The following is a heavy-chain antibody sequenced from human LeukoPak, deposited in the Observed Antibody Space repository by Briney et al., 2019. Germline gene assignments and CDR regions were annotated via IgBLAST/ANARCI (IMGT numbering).Heavy chain of an antibody. V-gene: IGHV3-74*01. CDR2: ISHDGII. CDR1: GFTFSSYV. Sequence: GGSLRLSCETAGFTFSSYVMHWVRRTPGKGLVWVSRISHDGIISYADSVKGRFTISRDNAKNTLILQMNSLRVEDTAVYYCAKDRWDSTTTFDYWGQGTLVTVSS. CDR3: AKDRWDSTTTFDY. D-gene: IGHD4-17*01. J-gene: IGHJ4*02.